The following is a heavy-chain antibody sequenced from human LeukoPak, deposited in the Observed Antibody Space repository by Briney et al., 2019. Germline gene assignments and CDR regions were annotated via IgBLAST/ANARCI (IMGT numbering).Heavy chain of an antibody. CDR1: GGSISSGDYY. V-gene: IGHV4-30-4*08. CDR2: IYYSGST. J-gene: IGHJ4*02. D-gene: IGHD1-26*01. CDR3: ARDSVGATLFDY. Sequence: SQTLSLTCTVSGGSISSGDYYWSWIRQPPGKGLEWIGYIYYSGSTYYNPSLKSRVTISVDTSKNQFSLKLSSVTAADTAVYYCARDSVGATLFDYWGQGTLVTDSS.